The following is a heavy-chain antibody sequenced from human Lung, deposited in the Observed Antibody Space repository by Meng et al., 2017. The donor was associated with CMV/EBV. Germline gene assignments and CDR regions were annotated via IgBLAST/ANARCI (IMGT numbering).Heavy chain of an antibody. CDR2: ILDDGSNK. D-gene: IGHD6-13*01. Sequence: CAASGFTFVKYAMHWVRQAPGKGLEWVAAILDDGSNKYYADSVRGRFTISRDNSKKILYLEVNTPTTEDTAVYYCTTLSTAGPEYFDYWGQGTLVTVSS. J-gene: IGHJ4*02. CDR1: GFTFVKYA. CDR3: TTLSTAGPEYFDY. V-gene: IGHV3-30*04.